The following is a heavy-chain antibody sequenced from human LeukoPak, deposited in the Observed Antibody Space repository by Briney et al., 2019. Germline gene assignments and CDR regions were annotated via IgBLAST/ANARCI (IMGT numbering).Heavy chain of an antibody. D-gene: IGHD6-19*01. J-gene: IGHJ4*02. CDR1: GGSISIYF. V-gene: IGHV4-59*01. Sequence: SETLSLTCTVSGGSISIYFCSWIRQPPGKGLEWIGYIYYSGSTNYNPSLKSRVTISVDTSKNQFSLKLSSVPAADTAVYYCARVVAGAVDYCGQGTLVTVSS. CDR2: IYYSGST. CDR3: ARVVAGAVDY.